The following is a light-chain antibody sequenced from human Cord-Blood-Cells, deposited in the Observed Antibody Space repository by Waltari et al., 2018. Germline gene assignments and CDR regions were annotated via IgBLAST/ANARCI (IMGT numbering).Light chain of an antibody. CDR1: TLGAKY. V-gene: IGLV3-1*01. CDR2: QDS. CDR3: QAWDSSTAV. J-gene: IGLJ1*01. Sequence: SSELTQPPSVSVSPGQTASITCSGDTLGAKYACWYQQKPGQSPVLVIYQDSKRPSGIPERFSGSNSGNTATLTISGTQAMDEADYYCQAWDSSTAVFGTGTKVTVL.